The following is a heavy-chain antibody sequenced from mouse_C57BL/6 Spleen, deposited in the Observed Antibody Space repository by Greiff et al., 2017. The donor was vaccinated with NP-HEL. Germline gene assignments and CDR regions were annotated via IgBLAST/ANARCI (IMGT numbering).Heavy chain of an antibody. D-gene: IGHD1-1*01. CDR3: TTRTTVEDYAMDY. J-gene: IGHJ4*01. CDR1: GFNIKDYY. Sequence: VQLQQSGAELVRPGASVKLSCTASGFNIKDYYMHWVKQRPEQGLEWIGRIDPEDGDTEYAPKFQGKATMTADTSSNTAYLQLSSLTSEDTAVYYCTTRTTVEDYAMDYWGQGTSVTVSS. CDR2: IDPEDGDT. V-gene: IGHV14-1*01.